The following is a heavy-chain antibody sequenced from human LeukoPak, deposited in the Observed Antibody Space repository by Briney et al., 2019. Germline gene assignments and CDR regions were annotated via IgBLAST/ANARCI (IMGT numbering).Heavy chain of an antibody. CDR3: ASQGGYFLTVYAQPFDY. CDR2: IYTSGST. D-gene: IGHD3/OR15-3a*01. J-gene: IGHJ4*02. V-gene: IGHV4-4*07. CDR1: GGSISSYY. Sequence: SETLSLTCTVSGGSISSYYWSWIRQPAGKGLEWIGRIYTSGSTNYNPSLKSRVTMSVDTSKNQFSLKLSSVTAADTAVYYCASQGGYFLTVYAQPFDYWGQGTLVTVSS.